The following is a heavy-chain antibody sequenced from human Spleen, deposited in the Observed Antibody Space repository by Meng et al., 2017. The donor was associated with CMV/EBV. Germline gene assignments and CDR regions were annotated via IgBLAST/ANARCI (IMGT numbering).Heavy chain of an antibody. V-gene: IGHV3-49*04. D-gene: IGHD2-2*02. CDR3: TRVIVVPAAISGYYYYGMDV. CDR1: GFTFGDYA. J-gene: IGHJ6*02. Sequence: GGPLRLSCTASGFTFGDYAMSWVRQAPGKGLEWVGFIRSKAYGGTTEYAASVKGRFTISRDDSKSIAYLQMNSLKTEDTAVYYCTRVIVVPAAISGYYYYGMDVWGQGTTVTVSS. CDR2: IRSKAYGGTT.